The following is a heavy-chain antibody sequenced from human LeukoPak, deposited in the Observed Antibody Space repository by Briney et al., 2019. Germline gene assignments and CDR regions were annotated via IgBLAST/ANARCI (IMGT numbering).Heavy chain of an antibody. CDR3: AAGYDSSGPDY. D-gene: IGHD3-22*01. Sequence: GASVKVSCKASGGTFSSYAISWVRQAPRQGLEWMGRIIPILGIANYAQKFQGRVTITADKSTSTAYMELSSLRSEDTAVYYCAAGYDSSGPDYWGQGTLVTVSS. CDR2: IIPILGIA. V-gene: IGHV1-69*04. CDR1: GGTFSSYA. J-gene: IGHJ4*02.